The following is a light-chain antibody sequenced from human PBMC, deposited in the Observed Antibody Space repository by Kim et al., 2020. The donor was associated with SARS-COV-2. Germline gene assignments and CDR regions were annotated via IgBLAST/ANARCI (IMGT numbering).Light chain of an antibody. J-gene: IGKJ2*01. CDR1: QSVFSD. CDR2: AAS. V-gene: IGKV3-15*01. CDR3: QQYNDWPPYT. Sequence: EIVMTQSPGTLSVSPGEGVTLSCRASQSVFSDLAWYQQRPGQAPRLLIYAASARATGVPARFSGSGFGTEFTLTISSLQSEDFAIYYCQQYNDWPPYTCGQGTKLEI.